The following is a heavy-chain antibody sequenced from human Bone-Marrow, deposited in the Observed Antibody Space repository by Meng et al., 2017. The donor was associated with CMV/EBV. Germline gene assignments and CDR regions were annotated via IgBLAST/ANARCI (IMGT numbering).Heavy chain of an antibody. J-gene: IGHJ4*02. Sequence: SETLSLTCTVSGGSISSSSYYWSWIRQPPGKGLEWIGYIYYSGSTNYNPSLKSRVTISVDTSKNQFSLKLSSVTAADTAVYYCASHRRIAAAIILWGQGTLVTVSS. CDR2: IYYSGST. V-gene: IGHV4-61*01. CDR1: GGSISSSSYY. D-gene: IGHD6-13*01. CDR3: ASHRRIAAAIIL.